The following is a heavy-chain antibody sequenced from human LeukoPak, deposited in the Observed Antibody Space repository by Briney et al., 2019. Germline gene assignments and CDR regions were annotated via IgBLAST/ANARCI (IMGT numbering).Heavy chain of an antibody. V-gene: IGHV3-30*02. Sequence: TGGSLGLSCAASGFTFSSYGMHWVRQAPGKGLEWVAFIRYDGSNKYYADSVKGRFTISRDNSKNTLYLQMNSLRAEDTAVYYCAKIGPLTTVTTEHHYWGQGTLVTVSS. J-gene: IGHJ4*02. CDR1: GFTFSSYG. D-gene: IGHD4-17*01. CDR2: IRYDGSNK. CDR3: AKIGPLTTVTTEHHY.